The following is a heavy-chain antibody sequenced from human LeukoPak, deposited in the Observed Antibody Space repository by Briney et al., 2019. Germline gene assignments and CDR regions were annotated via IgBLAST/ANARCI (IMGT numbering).Heavy chain of an antibody. V-gene: IGHV4-59*01. CDR1: GGSISTYY. Sequence: SETLSLTCSVSGGSISTYYWSWIRQTPGKGLEQIGYIYNSGSTNYNPSLEGRVTMSIDTSKNQFSLKLSSVTAADTAVYYCARVLGYSSSQGDWFDPWGQGTLVTVSS. D-gene: IGHD6-13*01. J-gene: IGHJ5*02. CDR3: ARVLGYSSSQGDWFDP. CDR2: IYNSGST.